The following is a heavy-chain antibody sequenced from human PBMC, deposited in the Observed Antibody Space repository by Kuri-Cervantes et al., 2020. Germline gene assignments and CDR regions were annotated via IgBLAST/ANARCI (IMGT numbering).Heavy chain of an antibody. CDR3: AKDKSLTGYSSGWYEGCDY. Sequence: GESLKISCAASGFTVSSCARSWVRQAPGKRLEWVSAISGSRGSTYYADSVKGRFTISRDNSKNTLYLQMNSLRAEDTAVYYCAKDKSLTGYSSGWYEGCDYWGQGTLVTVSS. CDR1: GFTVSSCA. CDR2: ISGSRGST. D-gene: IGHD6-19*01. J-gene: IGHJ4*02. V-gene: IGHV3-23*01.